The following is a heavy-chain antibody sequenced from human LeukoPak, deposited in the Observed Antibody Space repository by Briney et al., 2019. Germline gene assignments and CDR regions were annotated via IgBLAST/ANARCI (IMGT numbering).Heavy chain of an antibody. CDR1: GGSISSYY. J-gene: IGHJ4*02. CDR2: IYYSGST. V-gene: IGHV4-59*01. Sequence: SETLSLTCTVSGGSISSYYWSWIRQPPGKGLEWIGYIYYSGSTNYNPSLKSRVTISVDTSKNQFSLKLSSVTAADTAVYYCAREGYDSSGIDYWGQGTLVTVPS. CDR3: AREGYDSSGIDY. D-gene: IGHD3-22*01.